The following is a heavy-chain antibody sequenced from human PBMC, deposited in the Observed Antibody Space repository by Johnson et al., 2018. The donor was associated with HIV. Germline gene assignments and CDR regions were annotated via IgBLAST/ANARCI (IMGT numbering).Heavy chain of an antibody. J-gene: IGHJ3*02. CDR1: GFTFSSYA. CDR2: ISYDGSNK. D-gene: IGHD6-13*01. V-gene: IGHV3-30*04. Sequence: QVQLVESGGGLVQPGRSLRLSCAASGFTFSSYAMHWVRQAPGKGLEWVAVISYDGSNKYYADSVKGRFTISRDNSKNTLYLQMNSLRAEDTAVYYCATSTVSDSSSWYHLEMAFDIWGQGTMVTVSS. CDR3: ATSTVSDSSSWYHLEMAFDI.